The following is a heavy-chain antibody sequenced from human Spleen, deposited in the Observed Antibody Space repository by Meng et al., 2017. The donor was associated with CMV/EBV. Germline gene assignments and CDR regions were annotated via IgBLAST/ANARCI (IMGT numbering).Heavy chain of an antibody. V-gene: IGHV1-18*04. CDR1: GYTFTSHG. D-gene: IGHD7-27*01. Sequence: VCCRASGYTFTSHGITWVRQAPGQGLEWMGWISPSIGSKNYVQKLEGRVTMTTDRSTTTAYLELRSLRYDDTAVYFCARGTGIFDYWGQGTLVTVSS. CDR2: ISPSIGSK. CDR3: ARGTGIFDY. J-gene: IGHJ4*02.